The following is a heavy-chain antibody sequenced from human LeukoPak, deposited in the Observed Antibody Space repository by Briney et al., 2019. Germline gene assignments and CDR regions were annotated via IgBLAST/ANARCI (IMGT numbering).Heavy chain of an antibody. V-gene: IGHV1-2*04. CDR2: INPNSGGT. D-gene: IGHD6-13*01. Sequence: GASVKVSCKASGYTFTGYYMHWVRQAPGQGLEWMGWINPNSGGTNYAQKFQGWVTMTRDTSISTAYMELSRLRSDDTAVYYCASPSPLTSSWYYFDYWGQGTLVTVSS. CDR3: ASPSPLTSSWYYFDY. J-gene: IGHJ4*02. CDR1: GYTFTGYY.